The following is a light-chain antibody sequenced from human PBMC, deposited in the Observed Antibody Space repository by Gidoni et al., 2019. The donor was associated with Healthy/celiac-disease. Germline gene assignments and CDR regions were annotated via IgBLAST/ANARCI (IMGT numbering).Light chain of an antibody. CDR3: QQGLT. J-gene: IGKJ4*01. CDR1: QSVSSY. CDR2: DAS. Sequence: EIVLTQSPATLSLSPGERATLSCRASQSVSSYLAWYHQKPGQAPRLLIYDASNRATGIPARFSGSGSGTDFTLTISSLEPEDFAVYYCQQGLTFGGGTKVEIK. V-gene: IGKV3-11*01.